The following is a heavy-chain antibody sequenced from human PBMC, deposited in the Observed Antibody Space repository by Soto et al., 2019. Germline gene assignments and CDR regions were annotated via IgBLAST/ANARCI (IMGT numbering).Heavy chain of an antibody. CDR3: ARDRAGAAAGAPLGMDV. J-gene: IGHJ6*02. D-gene: IGHD6-13*01. Sequence: QVQLQESGPGLVKPSQTLSLTCTVSGGSISGGGYYWSWIRQHPGKGLEWIGYIYYSGSTYYNPSLKSRVTISVDTSKNQFSLKLSSVTAADTAVYYCARDRAGAAAGAPLGMDVWGQGTTVTVSS. CDR1: GGSISGGGYY. V-gene: IGHV4-31*03. CDR2: IYYSGST.